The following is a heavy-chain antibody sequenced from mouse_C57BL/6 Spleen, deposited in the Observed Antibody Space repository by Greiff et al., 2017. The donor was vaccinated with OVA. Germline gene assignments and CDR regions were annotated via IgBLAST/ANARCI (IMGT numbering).Heavy chain of an antibody. Sequence: EVQGVESGPGLAKPSQTLSLTCSVTGYSITSDYWNWIRKFPGHNLEYMGYISHSGSTYYNPYLKSRISITRDTSKNPYYLQLNSVTTEDTATYYCARLATTVKNWYFDVWGTGTTVTVAS. CDR2: ISHSGST. D-gene: IGHD1-1*01. J-gene: IGHJ1*03. V-gene: IGHV3-8*01. CDR3: ARLATTVKNWYFDV. CDR1: GYSITSDY.